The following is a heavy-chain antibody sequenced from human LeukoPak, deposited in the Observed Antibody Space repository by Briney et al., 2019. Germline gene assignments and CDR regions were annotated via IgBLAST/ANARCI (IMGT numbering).Heavy chain of an antibody. Sequence: ASVKVSCKASGYTFTSYGISWVRQAPGQGLEWMGWISAYNGNTNYAQKLQGRVTMTTDTSTSTAYMELRSLRSDDTAVYYCARAPNYDILTGYWGWYYGMDVRGKGTTVTVSS. D-gene: IGHD3-9*01. CDR3: ARAPNYDILTGYWGWYYGMDV. CDR1: GYTFTSYG. V-gene: IGHV1-18*01. J-gene: IGHJ6*04. CDR2: ISAYNGNT.